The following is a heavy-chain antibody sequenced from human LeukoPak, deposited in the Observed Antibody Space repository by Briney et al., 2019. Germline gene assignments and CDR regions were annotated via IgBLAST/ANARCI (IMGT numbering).Heavy chain of an antibody. Sequence: SETLSLTCAVYGGSFSGYYWSWIRQPPGKGLEWIGEINHSGSTNYNPSLKSRVTISVDTSKNQFSLKLSSVTAADTAVYYCARHRRSYYGSGSYVDYWGQGTLVTVSS. CDR3: ARHRRSYYGSGSYVDY. CDR2: INHSGST. V-gene: IGHV4-34*01. J-gene: IGHJ4*02. CDR1: GGSFSGYY. D-gene: IGHD3-10*01.